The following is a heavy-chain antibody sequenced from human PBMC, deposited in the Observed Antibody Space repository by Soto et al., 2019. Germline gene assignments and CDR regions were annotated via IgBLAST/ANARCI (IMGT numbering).Heavy chain of an antibody. Sequence: EVQLLESGGGLVQPGGSLRLSCAASGVTFSSYAMSWDRQAPGKGLEWVSAISGSGGSTYYADSVKGRFTISKDNSKNTLYRQTNSLSAEDTAVYYCANLIDYGDYPGAFDIWGQGTMVTVSA. V-gene: IGHV3-23*01. D-gene: IGHD4-17*01. CDR2: ISGSGGST. J-gene: IGHJ3*02. CDR1: GVTFSSYA. CDR3: ANLIDYGDYPGAFDI.